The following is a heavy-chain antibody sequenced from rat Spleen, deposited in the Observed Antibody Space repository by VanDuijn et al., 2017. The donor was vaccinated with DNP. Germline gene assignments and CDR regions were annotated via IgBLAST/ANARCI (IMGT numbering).Heavy chain of an antibody. V-gene: IGHV1-43*01. CDR3: ARSWVGVRGIWFAF. Sequence: QVQLQQSGAELAKPGLSVKISCKASGHTFNSYYVGWIKQTTGQGLGYIGYFKPGSGGTNYNEKFKGKAKLTIDKSSSTAFMQLSSLTPDDSAVYYCARSWVGVRGIWFAFWGQGTLVTVSS. CDR1: GHTFNSYY. CDR2: FKPGSGGT. J-gene: IGHJ3*01. D-gene: IGHD4-3*01.